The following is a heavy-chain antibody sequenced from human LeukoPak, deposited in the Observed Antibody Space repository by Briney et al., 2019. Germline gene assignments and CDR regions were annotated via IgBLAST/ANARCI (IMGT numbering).Heavy chain of an antibody. V-gene: IGHV4-34*01. D-gene: IGHD2-15*01. CDR2: INHSGST. CDR3: ARRSHCMGGSCHPV. CDR1: GGSFSGYY. J-gene: IGHJ6*02. Sequence: PSETLSLTCAVYGGSFSGYYWSWIRQPPGKGLEWIGEINHSGSTNYNPSLKSRVTISSDTSKNQFSLKLSSVTATDTAVYYCARRSHCMGGSCHPVWGQGTTVTVSS.